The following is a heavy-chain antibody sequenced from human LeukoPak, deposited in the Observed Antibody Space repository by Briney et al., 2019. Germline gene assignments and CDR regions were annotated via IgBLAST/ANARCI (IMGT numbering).Heavy chain of an antibody. Sequence: SETLSLTCTVSGGSIFSYYWNWIRQPPGKGLEWIGYIYPNGITSYNPSLGRRGTISIATSKNQFSLRLRSVTAADTAIYYCARRAYYDTSGYYPTSGYFDLWGRGTLVTVSS. J-gene: IGHJ2*01. CDR3: ARRAYYDTSGYYPTSGYFDL. D-gene: IGHD3-22*01. V-gene: IGHV4-4*08. CDR1: GGSIFSYY. CDR2: IYPNGIT.